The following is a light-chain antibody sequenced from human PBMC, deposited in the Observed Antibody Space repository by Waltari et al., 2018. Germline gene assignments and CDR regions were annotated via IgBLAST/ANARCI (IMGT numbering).Light chain of an antibody. CDR1: QRVSSTF. J-gene: IGKJ3*01. Sequence: EIVLTQSPGTLSLFPGERPTLSCRASQRVSSTFLAWYQQKHSQAPRLLIYGASNRATGSPDRFSGSGAGSDFALTINSLEPEDFAVYYCQQYGSSPPIFTFGPGTKVNI. CDR2: GAS. CDR3: QQYGSSPPIFT. V-gene: IGKV3-20*01.